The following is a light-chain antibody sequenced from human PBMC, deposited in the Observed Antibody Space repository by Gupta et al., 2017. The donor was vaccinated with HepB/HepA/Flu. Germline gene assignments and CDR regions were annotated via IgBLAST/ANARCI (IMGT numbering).Light chain of an antibody. CDR3: QQRSNWPLFT. V-gene: IGKV3-11*01. CDR1: QSVGTY. J-gene: IGKJ3*01. CDR2: DAS. Sequence: EIVLTQSLATLSLSPGERATLSCRATQSVGTYLAWYQHKPGQAPRLLIYDASNRAPGIPARFSGSGSGTDFTLTISSLESEDFAVYYCQQRSNWPLFTFGPGTKVDIK.